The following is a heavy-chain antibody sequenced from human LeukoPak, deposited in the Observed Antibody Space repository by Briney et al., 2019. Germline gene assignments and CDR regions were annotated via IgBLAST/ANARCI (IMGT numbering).Heavy chain of an antibody. J-gene: IGHJ4*02. D-gene: IGHD2-21*02. CDR1: GFTFSSYG. CDR3: AFQGYCGGDCYSSLAHDY. CDR2: IWYDGSNK. V-gene: IGHV3-33*01. Sequence: GGSLRLSCAASGFTFSSYGMHWVRQAPGKGLEWVAVIWYDGSNKYYADSVKGRFTISRDNSKNTLYLQMNSLRAEDTAVYYCAFQGYCGGDCYSSLAHDYWGQGTLVTVSS.